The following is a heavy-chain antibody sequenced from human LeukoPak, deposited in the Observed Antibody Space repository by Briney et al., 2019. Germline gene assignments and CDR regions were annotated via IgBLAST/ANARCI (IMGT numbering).Heavy chain of an antibody. V-gene: IGHV3-23*01. CDR3: AKEIRRDYDFWSGHAFDI. D-gene: IGHD3-3*01. CDR2: ISGSGGST. Sequence: PGGSLRLSCAASGFTFSSYAMSWVRQAPGKGLEGVSAISGSGGSTYYADSVKGRFTISRDNSKNTLYLQMNSLRAEDTAVYYCAKEIRRDYDFWSGHAFDIWGQGTMVTVSS. CDR1: GFTFSSYA. J-gene: IGHJ3*02.